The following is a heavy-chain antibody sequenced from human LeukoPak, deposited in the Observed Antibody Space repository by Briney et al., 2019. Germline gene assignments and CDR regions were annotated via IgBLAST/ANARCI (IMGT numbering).Heavy chain of an antibody. D-gene: IGHD4-17*01. CDR2: INSDGSST. CDR1: GFTFSSYW. Sequence: GGSLRLSCAASGFTFSSYWMHWVRQAPGKGLVWVSRINSDGSSTSYADSVKGRFTISRDSSKNTLVLQMNTLRVEDTALYYCAKLHGDFLPAHYWGQGTLVAVSS. J-gene: IGHJ4*02. CDR3: AKLHGDFLPAHY. V-gene: IGHV3-74*01.